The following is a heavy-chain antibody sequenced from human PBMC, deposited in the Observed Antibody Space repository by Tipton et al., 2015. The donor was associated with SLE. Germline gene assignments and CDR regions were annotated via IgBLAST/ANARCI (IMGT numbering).Heavy chain of an antibody. CDR2: VSTTGST. D-gene: IGHD2-15*01. CDR1: GGSMNSGNYY. V-gene: IGHV4-61*02. J-gene: IGHJ3*02. Sequence: LRLSCTVSGGSMNSGNYYWTWIRQPAGKGLEWIGRVSTTGSTSYNPSLRGRVFISLDTSKNQFSLELSSVTAADTAIYYCARDRGSLGAFDIWGQGTMVTVSS. CDR3: ARDRGSLGAFDI.